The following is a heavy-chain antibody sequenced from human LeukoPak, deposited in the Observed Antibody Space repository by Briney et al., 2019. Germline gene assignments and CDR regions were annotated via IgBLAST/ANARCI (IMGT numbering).Heavy chain of an antibody. D-gene: IGHD2-15*01. CDR1: EFSVGSNY. CDR2: IYSGGST. CDR3: AKVVVIAAYSGYYFDS. Sequence: GGSLRLSCAASEFSVGSNYMTWVRQAPGKGLEWVSLIYSGGSTYYADSVKGRFTISRDNSKNTLYLQMNSLRAEDTAVYYCAKVVVIAAYSGYYFDSWGQGTLVTVSS. V-gene: IGHV3-66*01. J-gene: IGHJ4*02.